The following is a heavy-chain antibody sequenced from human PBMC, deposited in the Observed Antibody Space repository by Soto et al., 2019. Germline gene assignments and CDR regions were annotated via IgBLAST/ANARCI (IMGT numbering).Heavy chain of an antibody. CDR3: ARSYYDILTGYYNYFDY. D-gene: IGHD3-9*01. J-gene: IGHJ4*02. CDR1: GGSISSSSYY. Sequence: SETLSLTCTVSGGSISSSSYYWGWIRQPPGKGLEWIGSIYYSGSTYYNPSLKSRVTISVDTSKNQFSLKLSSVTAADTAVYYCARSYYDILTGYYNYFDYWGQGTLVTVSS. CDR2: IYYSGST. V-gene: IGHV4-39*07.